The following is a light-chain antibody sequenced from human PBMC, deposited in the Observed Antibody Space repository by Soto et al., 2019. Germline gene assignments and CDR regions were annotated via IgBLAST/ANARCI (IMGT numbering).Light chain of an antibody. CDR1: TRDVGSYDL. V-gene: IGLV2-23*01. J-gene: IGLJ1*01. Sequence: PPLTQPASVPGPPGQSTATSCNGSTRDVGSYDLVSWYLQYPGKAPKVIIFEGTKRPSGVSDRFSGSKSGNTASLTISGLQTEDEADYYCCSYAGSRTYVFGPGTKVTVL. CDR2: EGT. CDR3: CSYAGSRTYV.